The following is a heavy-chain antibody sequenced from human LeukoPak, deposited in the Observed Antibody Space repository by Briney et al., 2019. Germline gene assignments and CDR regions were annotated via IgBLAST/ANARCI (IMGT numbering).Heavy chain of an antibody. CDR1: GFTFSSYG. Sequence: GGTLRLSCAASGFTFSSYGMSWVRQAPGKGLEWVSVISGSGDRTYYADSVKGRFTISRDNSKNTLYLQMNSLRAEDTAVYYCAKGYYGSGSYGWFDPWGQGTLVTVSS. CDR2: ISGSGDRT. J-gene: IGHJ5*02. CDR3: AKGYYGSGSYGWFDP. D-gene: IGHD3-10*01. V-gene: IGHV3-23*01.